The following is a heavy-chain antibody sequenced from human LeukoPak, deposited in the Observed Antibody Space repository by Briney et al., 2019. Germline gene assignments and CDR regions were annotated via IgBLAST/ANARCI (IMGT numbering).Heavy chain of an antibody. CDR2: IYYTGST. J-gene: IGHJ4*02. D-gene: IGHD4-23*01. CDR3: ARSALTTVVTPLGY. Sequence: SETLSLTYTVSGGPISSSSYYWGWVRQPPGKGLEWIGSIYYTGSTYYNPSLKSRVTISVDTSRNQFSLKLSSVTAADTAVYYCARSALTTVVTPLGYWGQGTLVTVSS. CDR1: GGPISSSSYY. V-gene: IGHV4-39*01.